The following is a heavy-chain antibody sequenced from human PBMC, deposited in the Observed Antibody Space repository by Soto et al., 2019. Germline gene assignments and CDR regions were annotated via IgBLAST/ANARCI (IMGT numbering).Heavy chain of an antibody. J-gene: IGHJ4*02. V-gene: IGHV3-23*01. CDR1: GFTFSSYA. D-gene: IGHD6-6*01. CDR3: AKASGQTAARQLYFDH. Sequence: PGGSLRLSCAASGFTFSSYAMSWVRQAPGKGLEWVSAISGSGASTYYADSVKGRFTISRDNSKNTLYLQINSLRAEDTAVYYCAKASGQTAARQLYFDHWGQGTLVTVSS. CDR2: ISGSGAST.